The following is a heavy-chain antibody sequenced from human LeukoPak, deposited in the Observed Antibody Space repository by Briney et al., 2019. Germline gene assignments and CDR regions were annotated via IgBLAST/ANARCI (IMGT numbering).Heavy chain of an antibody. CDR3: ARIEYGDYTYYFDY. J-gene: IGHJ4*02. CDR2: ISSSGSTI. V-gene: IGHV3-48*03. D-gene: IGHD4-17*01. CDR1: GFTFSSYA. Sequence: GGSLRLSCAASGFTFSSYAMSWVRQAPGKGLEWVSYISSSGSTIYYADSVKGRFTISRDNAKNSLYLQMNSLRAEDTAVYYCARIEYGDYTYYFDYWGQGTLVTVSS.